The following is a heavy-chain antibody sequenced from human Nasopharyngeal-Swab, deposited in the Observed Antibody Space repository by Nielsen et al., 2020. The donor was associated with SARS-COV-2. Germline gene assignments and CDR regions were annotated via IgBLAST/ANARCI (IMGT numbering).Heavy chain of an antibody. V-gene: IGHV3-30*18. J-gene: IGHJ3*01. D-gene: IGHD1-1*01. CDR3: AKIQQLEPVIV. Sequence: GGSLRLSCAASGFTFSSYGMHWVRQAPGKGLEWVAVISYDGSNKYYADSVKGRFTISRDNSKNTLYLQMNSLRAEDTAVYYCAKIQQLEPVIVWGQGTVVTVTS. CDR2: ISYDGSNK. CDR1: GFTFSSYG.